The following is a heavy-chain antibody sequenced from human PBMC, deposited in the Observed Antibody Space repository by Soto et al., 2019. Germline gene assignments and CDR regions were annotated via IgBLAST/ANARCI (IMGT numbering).Heavy chain of an antibody. CDR1: GGSISSYY. D-gene: IGHD3-16*01. Sequence: SETLSLTCTVSGGSISSYYWSWIRQPPGKGLEWIGYIYYSGSTNYNPSLKSRVTISVDTSKNQFSLKLSSVTAADTAVYYCERLCHDYRGYYYYYYLECWGKGTTVTVSS. J-gene: IGHJ6*03. CDR2: IYYSGST. CDR3: ERLCHDYRGYYYYYYLEC. V-gene: IGHV4-59*08.